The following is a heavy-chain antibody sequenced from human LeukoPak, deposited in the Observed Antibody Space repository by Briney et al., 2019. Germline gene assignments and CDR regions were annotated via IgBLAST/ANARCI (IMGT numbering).Heavy chain of an antibody. V-gene: IGHV1-18*01. J-gene: IGHJ6*02. CDR3: ARDLSSGQWLVYYYYYGMDV. CDR1: GYTFTIYG. Sequence: ASVTVSCTASGYTFTIYGISWVRQAPGQGLEWMGWISAYNGNTNYAQKLQGRVTMTTDTSTSTAYMELRSLRSDDTAVYYCARDLSSGQWLVYYYYYGMDVWGQGTTVTVSS. D-gene: IGHD6-19*01. CDR2: ISAYNGNT.